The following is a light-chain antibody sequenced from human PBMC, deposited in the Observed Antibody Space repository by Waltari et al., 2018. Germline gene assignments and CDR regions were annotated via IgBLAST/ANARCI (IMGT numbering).Light chain of an antibody. Sequence: QSVLTQPPSASGTPGQRVTISCSGSISNIGRNAVNWYRQLPGAAPNLLIYANKQRPSGVPDLYSGSKSGTSASLASSGLQSEDEAHYYCASWDANLSGRVFGGGTKVTVL. J-gene: IGLJ3*02. CDR2: ANK. CDR3: ASWDANLSGRV. CDR1: ISNIGRNA. V-gene: IGLV1-44*01.